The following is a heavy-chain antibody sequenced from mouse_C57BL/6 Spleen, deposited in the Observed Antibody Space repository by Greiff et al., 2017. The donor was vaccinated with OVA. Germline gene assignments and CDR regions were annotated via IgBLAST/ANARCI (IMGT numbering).Heavy chain of an antibody. V-gene: IGHV1-72*01. CDR3: AKGEGSSYVDYFDY. D-gene: IGHD1-1*01. CDR2: IDPNSGGT. CDR1: GYTFTSYW. Sequence: QVQLKQPGAELVKPGASVKLSCKASGYTFTSYWMHWVKQRPGRGLEWIGRIDPNSGGTKYNEKFKSKATLTVDKPSSTAYMQLSSLTSEDSAVYYCAKGEGSSYVDYFDYWGQGTTLTVSS. J-gene: IGHJ2*01.